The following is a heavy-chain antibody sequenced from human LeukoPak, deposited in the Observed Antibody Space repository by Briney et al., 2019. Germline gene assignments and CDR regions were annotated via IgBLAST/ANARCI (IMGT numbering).Heavy chain of an antibody. Sequence: GTSLRLSCAASGFTLSPYVMHWVRQAPGKGLEWMSAISYDGGNEYYADSVKGRFTISRDNSKNTVYLQMNSLRAEDTAVYYCAKDGRIVGATYYDYWGQGTLVAVSS. J-gene: IGHJ4*02. CDR2: ISYDGGNE. CDR3: AKDGRIVGATYYDY. V-gene: IGHV3-30*18. CDR1: GFTLSPYV. D-gene: IGHD1-26*01.